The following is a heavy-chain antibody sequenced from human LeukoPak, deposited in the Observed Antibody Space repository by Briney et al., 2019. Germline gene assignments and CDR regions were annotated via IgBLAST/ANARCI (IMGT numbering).Heavy chain of an antibody. D-gene: IGHD3-22*01. CDR1: GYTFTSYD. CDR3: ARDRGNYYDSLFDY. CDR2: IIPIFGTA. V-gene: IGHV1-69*13. J-gene: IGHJ4*02. Sequence: ALVKVSCKASGYTFTSYDISWVRQAPGQGLEWMGGIIPIFGTANYAQKFQGRVTITADESTSTAYMELSSLRSEDTAVYYCARDRGNYYDSLFDYWGQGTLVTVSS.